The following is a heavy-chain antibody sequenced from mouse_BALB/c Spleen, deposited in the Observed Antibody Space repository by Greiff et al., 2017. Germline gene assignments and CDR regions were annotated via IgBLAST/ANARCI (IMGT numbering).Heavy chain of an antibody. D-gene: IGHD1-1*01. CDR2: IAPGSGST. Sequence: DLVKPGASVKLSCKASGYTFTSYWINWIKQRPGQGLEWIGRIAPGSGSTNYNEMFKGKATLTVDTSTSTAYIQLSSLSSEDSAVYFCARSQFITTGVAPNYYAMDYWGQGTSVTVSS. V-gene: IGHV1S41*01. J-gene: IGHJ4*01. CDR3: ARSQFITTGVAPNYYAMDY. CDR1: GYTFTSYW.